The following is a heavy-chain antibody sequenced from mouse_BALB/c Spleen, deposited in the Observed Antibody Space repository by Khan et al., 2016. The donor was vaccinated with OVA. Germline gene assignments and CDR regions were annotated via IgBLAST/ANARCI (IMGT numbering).Heavy chain of an antibody. CDR2: ISSGGDYT. CDR3: ASHLTGSFAY. CDR1: GFTFSSYS. D-gene: IGHD4-1*01. Sequence: EVELVESGGDLVTPRGSLKLSCAASGFTFSSYSMSWVRQTPDKRLEWVATISSGGDYTYYPDSVKGRFTISRDNAKNTLYLQMSSLKSEDTAMYYCASHLTGSFAYWGQGTLVTVSA. J-gene: IGHJ3*01. V-gene: IGHV5-6*01.